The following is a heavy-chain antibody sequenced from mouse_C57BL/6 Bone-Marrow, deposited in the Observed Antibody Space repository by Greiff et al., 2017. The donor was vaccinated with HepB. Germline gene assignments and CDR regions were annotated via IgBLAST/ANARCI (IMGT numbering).Heavy chain of an antibody. V-gene: IGHV5-12*01. CDR1: GFTFSDYY. CDR2: ISNGGGST. CDR3: ARWPITTVVATGAMDY. D-gene: IGHD1-1*01. Sequence: EVKLQESGGGLVQPGGSLKLSCAASGFTFSDYYMYWVRQTPEKRLEWVAYISNGGGSTYYPDTVKGRFTISRDNAKNTLYLQMSRLKSEDTAMYYCARWPITTVVATGAMDYWGQGTSVTVSS. J-gene: IGHJ4*01.